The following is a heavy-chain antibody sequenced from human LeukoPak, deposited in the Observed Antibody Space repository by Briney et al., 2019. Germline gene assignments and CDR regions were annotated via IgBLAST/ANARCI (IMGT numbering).Heavy chain of an antibody. CDR1: GDSISSYY. CDR3: ARHNYGDYIVFNY. CDR2: IYYSGST. J-gene: IGHJ4*02. Sequence: SETLSLTCTVSGDSISSYYWSWIRQPPGKGLEGIGYIYYSGSTNYNPSLKSRVTISVDTSKNQFSLKLSSVTAADTAVYYCARHNYGDYIVFNYWGQGTLVTVSS. V-gene: IGHV4-59*08. D-gene: IGHD4-17*01.